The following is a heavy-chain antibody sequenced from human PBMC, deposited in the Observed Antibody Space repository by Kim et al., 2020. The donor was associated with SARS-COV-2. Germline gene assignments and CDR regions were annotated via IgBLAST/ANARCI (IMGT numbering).Heavy chain of an antibody. V-gene: IGHV1-8*01. CDR3: ARGSDPNRMYDFWSGYYTDYYYYYGMDV. Sequence: ASVKVSCKASGYTFTSYDINWVRQATGQGLEWMGWMNPNSGNTGYAQKFQGRVTMTRNTSISTAYMELSSLRSEDTAVYYCARGSDPNRMYDFWSGYYTDYYYYYGMDVWGQGTTVTVSS. J-gene: IGHJ6*02. D-gene: IGHD3-3*01. CDR1: GYTFTSYD. CDR2: MNPNSGNT.